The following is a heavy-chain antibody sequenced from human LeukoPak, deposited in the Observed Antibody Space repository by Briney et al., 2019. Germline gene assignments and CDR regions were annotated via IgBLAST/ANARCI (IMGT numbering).Heavy chain of an antibody. D-gene: IGHD3-22*01. CDR2: IKQDGSEK. CDR1: GFTFSSYW. Sequence: GGSLRLSCAASGFTFSSYWMSWVRQAPGKGLEWVANIKQDGSEKYYVDSVKGRFTISRDNAKNSLYLQMNSLRAEDTAVYYCARFSGSSGYYLYDAFDIWGQGTMVTVSS. CDR3: ARFSGSSGYYLYDAFDI. V-gene: IGHV3-7*01. J-gene: IGHJ3*02.